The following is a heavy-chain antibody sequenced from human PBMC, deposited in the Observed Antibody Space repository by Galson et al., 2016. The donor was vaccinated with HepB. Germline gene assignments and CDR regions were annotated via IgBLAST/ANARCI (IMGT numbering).Heavy chain of an antibody. CDR1: AFTFSNYG. V-gene: IGHV3-33*06. Sequence: SLRLSCAASAFTFSNYGMHWVRQAPGKGLEWVAGIWTDGSNKYYGDSMKGRFTISRDNSKNTLYLQMNSLRAEDTAVYYCAKSKGGVWSYYFDYWGQGTLVTVSS. CDR2: IWTDGSNK. CDR3: AKSKGGVWSYYFDY. J-gene: IGHJ4*02. D-gene: IGHD6-19*01.